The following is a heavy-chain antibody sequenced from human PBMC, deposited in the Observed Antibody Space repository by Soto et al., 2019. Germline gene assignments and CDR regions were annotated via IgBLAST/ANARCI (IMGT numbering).Heavy chain of an antibody. CDR2: INAGNGNT. Sequence: ASVKVSCKASGYTFTSYAMHWVRQAPGQRLEWMGWINAGNGNTKYSQKFQGRVTITRDTSASTAYMELSSLRSEDTAVYYCANWGVSAAGTDYYYGMDFWGQGTTVTVSS. J-gene: IGHJ6*02. V-gene: IGHV1-3*01. D-gene: IGHD6-13*01. CDR3: ANWGVSAAGTDYYYGMDF. CDR1: GYTFTSYA.